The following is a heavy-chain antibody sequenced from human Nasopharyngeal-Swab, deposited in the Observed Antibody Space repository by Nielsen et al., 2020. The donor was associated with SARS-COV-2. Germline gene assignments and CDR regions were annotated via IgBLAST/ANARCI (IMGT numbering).Heavy chain of an antibody. CDR1: GFTFSSYA. CDR2: ISSNGGST. CDR3: VKGCGDIQLWDY. V-gene: IGHV3-64D*09. J-gene: IGHJ4*02. Sequence: GESLKISCSASGFTFSSYAMHWVRQAPGKGLEYVSAISSNGGSTYYADSVKGRFTISRDNSKTTLYLQMSSLRAEDTAVYYCVKGCGDIQLWDYWGQGTLVTVSS. D-gene: IGHD5-18*01.